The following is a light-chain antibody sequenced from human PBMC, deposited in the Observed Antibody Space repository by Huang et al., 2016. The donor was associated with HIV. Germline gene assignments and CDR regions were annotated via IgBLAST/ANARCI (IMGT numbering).Light chain of an antibody. CDR2: DAS. Sequence: DIQMTQSPSSLSASVGDRVTITCRASQAISNYLNWYQQKPGKVPKRLIYDASNLETGVPSRFSGSGSGTDFTFTISSLQPEDIATYYCQQYDNLPLTFGGGTKVEIK. CDR1: QAISNY. V-gene: IGKV1-33*01. J-gene: IGKJ4*01. CDR3: QQYDNLPLT.